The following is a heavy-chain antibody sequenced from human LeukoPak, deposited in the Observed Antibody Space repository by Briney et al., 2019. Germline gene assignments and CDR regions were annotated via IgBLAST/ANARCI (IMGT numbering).Heavy chain of an antibody. CDR1: GFTFSSYS. J-gene: IGHJ4*02. CDR2: ISSSSSYI. V-gene: IGHV3-21*01. CDR3: ARDRLDY. Sequence: GGSLRLSCAASGFTFSSYSLNWVRQAPGKGLEWVSSISSSSSYIYYADSVKGRFTISRDNAMNSRYLQMNSLSADDTAVYYCARDRLDYWGQGTLVTVSS.